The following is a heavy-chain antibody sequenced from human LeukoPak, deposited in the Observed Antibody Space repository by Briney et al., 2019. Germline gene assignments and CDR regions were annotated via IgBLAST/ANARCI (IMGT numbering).Heavy chain of an antibody. V-gene: IGHV1-2*06. CDR1: GYTFTNYY. CDR3: ARVSFSSSSIDY. CDR2: INPNSGGT. D-gene: IGHD6-6*01. J-gene: IGHJ4*02. Sequence: GASVKVSCKASGYTFTNYYMHWVRQAPGQGLEWMGRINPNSGGTNYAQKFQGRVTMTRDTSISTAYMELSRLRSDDTAVYYCARVSFSSSSIDYWGQGTLVTVSS.